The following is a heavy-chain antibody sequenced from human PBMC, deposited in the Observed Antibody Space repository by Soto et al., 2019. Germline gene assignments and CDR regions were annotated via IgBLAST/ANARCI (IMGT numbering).Heavy chain of an antibody. V-gene: IGHV4-59*01. D-gene: IGHD5-18*01. CDR1: GGSINNYY. CDR3: ARGRGDTAMAWYY. CDR2: ISYSGST. J-gene: IGHJ4*02. Sequence: ETLSLTCTVSGGSINNYYWSWIRQPPGKGLEWIGYISYSGSTKYNPSLKSRVTISVDTSKNQFSLKLSYVTAADTAVYYCARGRGDTAMAWYYWGQGTLVTVSS.